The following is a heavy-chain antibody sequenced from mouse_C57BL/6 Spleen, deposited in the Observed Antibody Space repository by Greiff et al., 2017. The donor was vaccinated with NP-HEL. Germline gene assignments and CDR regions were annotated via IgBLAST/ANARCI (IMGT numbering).Heavy chain of an antibody. D-gene: IGHD2-3*01. CDR1: GYTFTDYY. Sequence: EVQLQQSGPELVKPGASVKISCKASGYTFTDYYMNWVKQSHGKSLEWIGDINPNNGGTSYNQKFKGKATLTVDKSSSTAYMELRSLTSEDSAVYYCARWDDGYPYYFDDWGQGTTLTVSS. V-gene: IGHV1-26*01. CDR3: ARWDDGYPYYFDD. J-gene: IGHJ2*01. CDR2: INPNNGGT.